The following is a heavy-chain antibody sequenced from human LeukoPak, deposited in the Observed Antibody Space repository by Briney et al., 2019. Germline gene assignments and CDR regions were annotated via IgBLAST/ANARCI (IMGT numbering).Heavy chain of an antibody. D-gene: IGHD6-19*01. Sequence: GGSLRLSCAASGFTFDDYAMHWVRHAPGKGLEWVSLISGDGGSTYYADSVKGRFTISRDNSKNSLYLQMNSLRTEDTALYYCAKDMVDRIAVAGVDYWGQGTLVTVSS. CDR2: ISGDGGST. V-gene: IGHV3-43*02. J-gene: IGHJ4*02. CDR1: GFTFDDYA. CDR3: AKDMVDRIAVAGVDY.